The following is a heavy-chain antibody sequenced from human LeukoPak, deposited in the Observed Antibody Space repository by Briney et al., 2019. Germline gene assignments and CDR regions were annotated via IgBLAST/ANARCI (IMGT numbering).Heavy chain of an antibody. V-gene: IGHV4-4*08. D-gene: IGHD4-17*01. CDR2: IGGIT. Sequence: PSETLSLTCTVSGGSISGYYWNWIRQPPGKGLEWVACIGGITNYSPSLKGRVTISVDTSKNQVSLTVTSVTAADTAMYYCGRGGTTKVTPMDFWGRGTLVTVSS. CDR1: GGSISGYY. CDR3: GRGGTTKVTPMDF. J-gene: IGHJ4*02.